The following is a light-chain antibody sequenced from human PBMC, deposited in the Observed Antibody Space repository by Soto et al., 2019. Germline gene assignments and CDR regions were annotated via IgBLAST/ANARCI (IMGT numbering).Light chain of an antibody. CDR2: DAS. Sequence: EIVLTQSPATLSLSPGERATLSCGASQSISGFLAWYQQKPGQAPRLLIHDASSRATGISDRFTGSESGTDFTLTITTLEPEDFAVYYCQQYGSSPRTFGLGTKVDIK. J-gene: IGKJ1*01. V-gene: IGKV3D-20*01. CDR3: QQYGSSPRT. CDR1: QSISGF.